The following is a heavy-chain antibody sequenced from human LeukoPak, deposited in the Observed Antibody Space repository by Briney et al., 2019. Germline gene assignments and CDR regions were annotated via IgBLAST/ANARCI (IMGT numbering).Heavy chain of an antibody. CDR2: ISAYNGNT. Sequence: ASVKVSCKASGYTFTSYGISWVRQAPGQGLEWMGWISAYNGNTNYAQKLQGRVTMTTDTSTSTAYMELRSLRSDDAAVYYCARFNYDRNWFDPWGQGTLVTVSS. CDR3: ARFNYDRNWFDP. V-gene: IGHV1-18*01. D-gene: IGHD3-22*01. J-gene: IGHJ5*02. CDR1: GYTFTSYG.